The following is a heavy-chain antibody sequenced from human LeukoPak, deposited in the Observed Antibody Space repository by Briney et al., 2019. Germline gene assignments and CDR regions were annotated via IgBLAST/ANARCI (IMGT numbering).Heavy chain of an antibody. D-gene: IGHD3-10*01. CDR2: ISAYNGNT. J-gene: IGHJ4*02. CDR3: ARDRSLELLWFGEASDY. V-gene: IGHV1-18*01. Sequence: ASVKVSCKASGYTFTSYGISWVRQAPGQGLEWMVWISAYNGNTNYAQKLQGRVTMTTDTSTSTAYMELRSLRSDDTAVYYCARDRSLELLWFGEASDYWGQGTLVTVSS. CDR1: GYTFTSYG.